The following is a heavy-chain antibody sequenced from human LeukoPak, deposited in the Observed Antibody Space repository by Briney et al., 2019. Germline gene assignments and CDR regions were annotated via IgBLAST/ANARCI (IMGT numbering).Heavy chain of an antibody. CDR1: DDSFSSHY. CDR2: ISYIGST. V-gene: IGHV4-59*11. J-gene: IGHJ3*02. Sequence: SETLSLTCAVSDDSFSSHYWTWIRQPPGKGLEWIGYISYIGSTNYNPSLKSRVTISIDTSKNHFSLKLSSVTAADTAVYYCARDLVAVTKGFDIWGQGTMVSVSS. CDR3: ARDLVAVTKGFDI. D-gene: IGHD4-17*01.